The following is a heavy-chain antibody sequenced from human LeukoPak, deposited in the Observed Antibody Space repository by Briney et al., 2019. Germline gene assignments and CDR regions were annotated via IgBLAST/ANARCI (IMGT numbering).Heavy chain of an antibody. V-gene: IGHV4-59*01. Sequence: SETLSLTCTVSGGSISSYYWSWIRQPPGKGLEGIVYIYYSGSTNYNPSLQSRVTISVDKSKNQFSLKLSSVTAADTAVYYCARVGGSFNAFDIWGQGTMVTVSS. J-gene: IGHJ3*02. CDR1: GGSISSYY. CDR2: IYYSGST. D-gene: IGHD3-16*01. CDR3: ARVGGSFNAFDI.